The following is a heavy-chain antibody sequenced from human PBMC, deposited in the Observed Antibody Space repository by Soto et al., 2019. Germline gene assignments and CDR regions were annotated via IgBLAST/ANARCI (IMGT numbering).Heavy chain of an antibody. D-gene: IGHD6-13*01. J-gene: IGHJ6*02. CDR2: IIPILTTP. Sequence: APVKVSCKASGGTFNIYGFSWVRQAPGQGLEWIGGIIPILTTPNYAQSFQGRVTIVADESTTTVYMELSSLRSEDTAIYYCATSVGIAASGEEGMDVWGQGTSVTVSS. CDR3: ATSVGIAASGEEGMDV. CDR1: GGTFNIYG. V-gene: IGHV1-69*13.